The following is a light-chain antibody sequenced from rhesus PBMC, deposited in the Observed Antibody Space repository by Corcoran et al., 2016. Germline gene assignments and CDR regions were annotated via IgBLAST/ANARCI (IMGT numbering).Light chain of an antibody. CDR2: KAS. J-gene: IGKJ4*01. CDR3: QQHNSYPLT. Sequence: DIQMTQSPSSLSASVGDTVTITCRASQGISSYLVWYQQKQGKAPKLLNYKASPLQSGVPSRCSGSGSVKAFTLTISTLQPEDFATYYRQQHNSYPLTFGGGTKVEIK. CDR1: QGISSY. V-gene: IGKV1-25*01.